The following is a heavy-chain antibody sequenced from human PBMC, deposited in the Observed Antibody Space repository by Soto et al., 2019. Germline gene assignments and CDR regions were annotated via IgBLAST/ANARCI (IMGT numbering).Heavy chain of an antibody. CDR1: GGSFSGYY. CDR2: INHSGST. D-gene: IGHD3-22*01. J-gene: IGHJ4*02. Sequence: SETLSLTCAVYGGSFSGYYWSWIRQPPGKGLEWIGEINHSGSTNYNPSLKSRVTISVDTSKNQFSLKLSSVTAADTAVYYCARGRYYDSSGYYYFDYWGQGTLVTVSS. V-gene: IGHV4-34*01. CDR3: ARGRYYDSSGYYYFDY.